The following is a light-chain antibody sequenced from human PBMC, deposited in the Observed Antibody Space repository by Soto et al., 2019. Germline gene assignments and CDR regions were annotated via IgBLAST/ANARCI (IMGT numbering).Light chain of an antibody. CDR2: GAS. J-gene: IGKJ4*01. CDR1: QSVSSN. V-gene: IGKV3-15*01. CDR3: QQYNNWPPKT. Sequence: EIVMTQSPATLSVSPGERATISCRASQSVSSNLAWYQQKPGQAPRLLIYGASTRATGIPARFSGSGSGTKFTLTISSLQSEDFAVYYCQQYNNWPPKTFGGGTKVDIK.